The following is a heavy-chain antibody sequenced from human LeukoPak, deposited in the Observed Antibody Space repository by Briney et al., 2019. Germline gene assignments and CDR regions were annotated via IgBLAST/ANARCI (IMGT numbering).Heavy chain of an antibody. CDR3: ARMLDYDILTGYDRYLDY. CDR2: IYYTGST. J-gene: IGHJ4*02. D-gene: IGHD3-9*01. Sequence: SETLSLTCTVSGVSVSSGSYYWSWIRQPPGKGLEWIGYIYYTGSTNYNPSLKSRVTISVDTSKNQFSLKLSSVTAADTAVYYCARMLDYDILTGYDRYLDYWGQGTLVTVSS. V-gene: IGHV4-61*01. CDR1: GVSVSSGSYY.